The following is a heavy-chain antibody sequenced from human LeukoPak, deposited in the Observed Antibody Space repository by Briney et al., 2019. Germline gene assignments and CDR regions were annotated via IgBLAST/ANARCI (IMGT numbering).Heavy chain of an antibody. J-gene: IGHJ6*02. Sequence: PEGSLRLSCAGSGFTFGNYAMSWVRQAPGKGLESLSTISGSGSNTYYADSVKRRFTISRDNSKNTLYLQMNSLRAEDTAEYYCAKKPAAGYCSGGSCSPYYYYNGMDVWGQGTTVTVSS. CDR1: GFTFGNYA. CDR3: AKKPAAGYCSGGSCSPYYYYNGMDV. CDR2: ISGSGSNT. V-gene: IGHV3-23*01. D-gene: IGHD2-15*01.